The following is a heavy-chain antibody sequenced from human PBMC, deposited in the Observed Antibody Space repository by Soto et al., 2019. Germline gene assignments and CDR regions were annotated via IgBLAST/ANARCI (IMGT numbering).Heavy chain of an antibody. CDR1: GFTFSSYA. V-gene: IGHV3-30-3*01. J-gene: IGHJ4*02. Sequence: GGSLRLSCAASGFTFSSYAMHWVRQAPGKGLEWVAVISYDGSNKYYADSVKGRFTISRDNSKNTLYLQMNSLRAEDTAVYYCAKDYYDFWCGYSDYWGQGTLVTVSS. CDR2: ISYDGSNK. CDR3: AKDYYDFWCGYSDY. D-gene: IGHD3-3*01.